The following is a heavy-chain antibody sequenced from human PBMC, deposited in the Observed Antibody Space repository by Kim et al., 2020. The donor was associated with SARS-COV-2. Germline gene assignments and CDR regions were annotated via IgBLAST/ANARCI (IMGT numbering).Heavy chain of an antibody. Sequence: GGSLRLSCAASGFTFSGSAMHWVRQASGKGLEWVGRIRSKANSYATAYAASVKGRFTISRDDSKNTAYLQMNSLKTEDTAVYYCTRLDYYDSSGYFNYYGMDVWGQGTTVTVSS. J-gene: IGHJ6*02. CDR2: IRSKANSYAT. CDR1: GFTFSGSA. CDR3: TRLDYYDSSGYFNYYGMDV. V-gene: IGHV3-73*01. D-gene: IGHD3-22*01.